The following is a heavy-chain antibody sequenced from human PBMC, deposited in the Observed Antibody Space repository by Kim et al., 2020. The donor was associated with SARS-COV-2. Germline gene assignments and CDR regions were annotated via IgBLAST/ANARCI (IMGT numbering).Heavy chain of an antibody. V-gene: IGHV3-21*01. CDR2: ISSSSSYI. CDR1: GFTFSSYS. J-gene: IGHJ6*02. Sequence: GGSLRLSCAASGFTFSSYSMNWVRQAPGKGLEWVSSISSSSSYIYYADSVKGRFTISRDNAKNSLYLQMNSLRAEDTAVYYCARDREVVVVPAAIGGMDVWGQGTTVTVSS. D-gene: IGHD2-2*02. CDR3: ARDREVVVVPAAIGGMDV.